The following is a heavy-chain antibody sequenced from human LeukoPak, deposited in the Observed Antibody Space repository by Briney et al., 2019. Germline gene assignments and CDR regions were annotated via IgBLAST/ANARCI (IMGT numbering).Heavy chain of an antibody. D-gene: IGHD4-17*01. J-gene: IGHJ4*02. CDR3: ARAGYDYGDSSDF. Sequence: ASVKVSCKASGYPFTTYYIHWVRQAPGQGLEWMGCINPKNGDSKYAQKFQGRVTMTRATSIATAYMEVSRLTSDDTAVYFCARAGYDYGDSSDFWGRGTLVTVSS. CDR2: INPKNGDS. V-gene: IGHV1-2*02. CDR1: GYPFTTYY.